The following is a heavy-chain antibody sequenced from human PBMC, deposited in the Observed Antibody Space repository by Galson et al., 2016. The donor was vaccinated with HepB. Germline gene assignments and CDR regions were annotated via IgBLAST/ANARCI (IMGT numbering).Heavy chain of an antibody. J-gene: IGHJ6*02. V-gene: IGHV4-59*12. D-gene: IGHD4-23*01. CDR2: IYYSGST. CDR3: VRLIYGGSPDYYYFHGMDV. Sequence: SETLSLTCTVSVGSISSYYWGWIRQPPGKGLEWIGYIYYSGSTNYNPSLKSRVSISVDTSKNQFSLRLNSVTAADTAVYYCVRLIYGGSPDYYYFHGMDVWGQGTTVTVFS. CDR1: VGSISSYY.